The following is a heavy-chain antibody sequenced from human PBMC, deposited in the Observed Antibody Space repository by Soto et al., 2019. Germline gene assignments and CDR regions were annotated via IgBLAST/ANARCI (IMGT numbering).Heavy chain of an antibody. D-gene: IGHD6-6*01. J-gene: IGHJ3*01. Sequence: SGPTLVNPTQTLTLTCSFSGFSFSTSGLCVGWVRQPPGNALEWLALIYWSGDEHYRPSLKSRLTITKDTSKNQVVLIMTNMDPVDTATYYCARGLATLPVFAFDVWGQGTTVTVSS. CDR3: ARGLATLPVFAFDV. CDR2: IYWSGDE. V-gene: IGHV2-5*01. CDR1: GFSFSTSGLC.